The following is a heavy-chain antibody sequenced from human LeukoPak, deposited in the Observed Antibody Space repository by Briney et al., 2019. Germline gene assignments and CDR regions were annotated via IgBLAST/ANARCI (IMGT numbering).Heavy chain of an antibody. D-gene: IGHD5-12*01. CDR2: ISGSGGST. CDR1: GFTFSSYA. CDR3: AKGVVATGSQFDY. V-gene: IGHV3-23*01. J-gene: IGHJ4*02. Sequence: GGSLRLSCAASGFTFSSYAMSWVRQAPGKGLEWVSAISGSGGSTYYADSVKGRFTISRDSSKNTLYLQMNSLRAEDTAVYYCAKGVVATGSQFDYWGQGTLVTVSS.